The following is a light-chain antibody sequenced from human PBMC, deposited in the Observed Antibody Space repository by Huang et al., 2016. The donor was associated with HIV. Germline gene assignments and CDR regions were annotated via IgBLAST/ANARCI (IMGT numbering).Light chain of an antibody. CDR1: QAVSSDY. Sequence: EVVLTQSPGTLSLSPGAGATLPCRASQAVSSDYFACYQHKPGQAPRLLVYGASSRSAGIPDRFSGSGSGTDFTLTISRVEPEDFAVYYCQQYGNSASYTFGQGTKLEIK. J-gene: IGKJ2*01. CDR2: GAS. V-gene: IGKV3-20*01. CDR3: QQYGNSASYT.